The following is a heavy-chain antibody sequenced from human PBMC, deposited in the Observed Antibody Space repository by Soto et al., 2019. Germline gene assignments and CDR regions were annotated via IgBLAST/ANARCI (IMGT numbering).Heavy chain of an antibody. CDR2: IYYSGST. D-gene: IGHD5-12*01. V-gene: IGHV4-59*08. J-gene: IGHJ5*02. CDR3: ARLQAKDWFDP. CDR1: GGSISSYY. Sequence: PSETLSLTCTVSGGSISSYYCSWTRQPPGKGLGWIGYIYYSGSTNYNPSLKSRVTISVDTSKNQFSLKLSSVTAADTAVYYCARLQAKDWFDPWGQGTLVTVSS.